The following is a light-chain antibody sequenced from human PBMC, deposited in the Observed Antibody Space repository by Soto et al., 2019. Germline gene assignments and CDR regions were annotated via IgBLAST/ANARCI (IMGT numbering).Light chain of an antibody. J-gene: IGKJ5*01. CDR1: QSVSNN. Sequence: EIVLTQSPGTLSLSPGERATLSCRASQSVSNNYLAWYQQKPVQAPRLLISGASNRATGIPDRVSGSGCGTEFTLTISSLQSEDFAVDDYQEYNNWPLRTFGQGTRLEIK. CDR2: GAS. CDR3: QEYNNWPLRT. V-gene: IGKV3D-15*01.